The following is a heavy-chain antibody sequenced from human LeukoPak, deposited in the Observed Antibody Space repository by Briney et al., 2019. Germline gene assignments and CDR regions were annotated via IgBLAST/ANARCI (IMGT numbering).Heavy chain of an antibody. CDR2: IYYSGST. D-gene: IGHD3-16*01. CDR3: ARPRVGVGGSVDY. Sequence: SETLSLTCTVSGGSISSSSYYWGWIRQPPGKGLEWIGSIYYSGSTYYNPSLKSRVTISVDTSKNQFSLKLSSVTAADTAMYYCARPRVGVGGSVDYWGQGTLVTVSS. CDR1: GGSISSSSYY. J-gene: IGHJ4*02. V-gene: IGHV4-39*01.